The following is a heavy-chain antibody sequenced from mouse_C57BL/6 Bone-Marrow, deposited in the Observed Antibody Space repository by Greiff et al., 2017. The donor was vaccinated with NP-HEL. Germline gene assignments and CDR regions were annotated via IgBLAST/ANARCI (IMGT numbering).Heavy chain of an antibody. CDR3: AKTGVYYDGSSYWYFDV. Sequence: QVQLQQPGAELVKPGASVKLSCKASGYTFTSYWMQWVKQRPGQGLEWIGEIDPSDSYTNYNQKFKGKATLTVDTSSSTAYMQLSSLTSEDSAVYYCAKTGVYYDGSSYWYFDVWGTGTTVTVSS. CDR2: IDPSDSYT. D-gene: IGHD1-1*01. CDR1: GYTFTSYW. J-gene: IGHJ1*03. V-gene: IGHV1-50*01.